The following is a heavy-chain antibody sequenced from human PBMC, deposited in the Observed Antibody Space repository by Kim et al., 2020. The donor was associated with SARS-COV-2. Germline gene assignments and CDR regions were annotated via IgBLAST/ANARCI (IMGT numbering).Heavy chain of an antibody. V-gene: IGHV1-18*01. J-gene: IGHJ4*02. D-gene: IGHD1-26*01. Sequence: ASVKVSCKASGYTFTSYGLSWVRQAPGQGLEWMGWISAYNGNTNYAQKLQGRVTMTTDTSTSTAYMELRSLISDDTAVYYCARDGFGWDLRQDFDYWGQGTLVTVSS. CDR3: ARDGFGWDLRQDFDY. CDR2: ISAYNGNT. CDR1: GYTFTSYG.